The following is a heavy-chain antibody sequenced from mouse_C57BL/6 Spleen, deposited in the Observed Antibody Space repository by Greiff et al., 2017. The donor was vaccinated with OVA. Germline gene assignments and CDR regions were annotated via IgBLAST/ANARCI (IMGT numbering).Heavy chain of an antibody. CDR2: ISDGGSYT. J-gene: IGHJ4*01. CDR3: ARNCKGAMDY. Sequence: EVKLVESGGGLVKPGGSLKLSCAASGFTFSSYAMSWVRQTPEKRLEWVATISDGGSYTYYPDNVKGRFTISRDNAKNNLYLQMSHLKSEDTAMYYCARNCKGAMDYWGQGTSVTVSS. V-gene: IGHV5-4*03. CDR1: GFTFSSYA.